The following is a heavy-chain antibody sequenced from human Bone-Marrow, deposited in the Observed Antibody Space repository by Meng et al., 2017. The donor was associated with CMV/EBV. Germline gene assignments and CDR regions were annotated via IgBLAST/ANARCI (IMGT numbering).Heavy chain of an antibody. Sequence: GGSLRLSCAASGFTFSSYSMSWVRQAPGKGLEWVSFISSSSSYIYYADSMKGRFTISRDNAKNSVSLLMDSLRAEDTAVYYCARVGSSNLDYWGQGTLVTVYS. V-gene: IGHV3-21*01. CDR1: GFTFSSYS. CDR3: ARVGSSNLDY. CDR2: ISSSSSYI. D-gene: IGHD3-16*01. J-gene: IGHJ4*02.